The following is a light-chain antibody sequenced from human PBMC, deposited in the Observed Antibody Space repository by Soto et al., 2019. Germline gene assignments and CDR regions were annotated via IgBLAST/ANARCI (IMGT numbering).Light chain of an antibody. CDR3: HQSYSPPQT. Sequence: DIQMTQSPSSLSASVGDSVTITCRASQTISTYLNWYQQKVGKAPKLLIHAASSLQSGVPSRFSGSGFGTDFTLTISSLEPEDFASYYCHQSYSPPQTFGQGTKVEIK. CDR2: AAS. V-gene: IGKV1-39*01. CDR1: QTISTY. J-gene: IGKJ1*01.